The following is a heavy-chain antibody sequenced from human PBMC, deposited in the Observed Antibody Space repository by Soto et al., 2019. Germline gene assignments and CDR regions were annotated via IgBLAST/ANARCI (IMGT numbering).Heavy chain of an antibody. J-gene: IGHJ4*02. CDR3: ARSVEGHFDY. Sequence: EVQLVESGGNLVQPGGSLRLSCAASGFRFSIYSMNWVRQAPGKGLEWSAYITSDTKTIKYADSVKGRFTISRDNGKNSVYRHVNSLRDEETAVYYCARSVEGHFDYWGQGTVVTVSA. D-gene: IGHD6-19*01. V-gene: IGHV3-48*02. CDR1: GFRFSIYS. CDR2: ITSDTKTI.